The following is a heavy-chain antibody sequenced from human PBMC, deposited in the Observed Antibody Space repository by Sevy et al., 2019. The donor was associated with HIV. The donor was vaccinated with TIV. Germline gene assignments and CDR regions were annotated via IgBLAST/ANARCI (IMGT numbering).Heavy chain of an antibody. CDR3: AKDDYGDHDGHNYYYGMDV. V-gene: IGHV3-30*18. J-gene: IGHJ6*02. D-gene: IGHD4-17*01. Sequence: GGSLRLSCAASGFTFSSYGMHWVRQAPGKGLEWVAVISYDGSNKYYADSVKGRFTISRDNSKNTLYLQMNSLRAEDTAVYYCAKDDYGDHDGHNYYYGMDVWGQGTTVTVSS. CDR1: GFTFSSYG. CDR2: ISYDGSNK.